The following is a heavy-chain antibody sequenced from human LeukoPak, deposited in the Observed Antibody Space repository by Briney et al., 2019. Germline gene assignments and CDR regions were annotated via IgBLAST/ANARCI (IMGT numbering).Heavy chain of an antibody. CDR3: TRGSQGLGNYSNDH. CDR1: GFTFSSSW. V-gene: IGHV3-7*01. Sequence: GGSLRLSCVASGFTFSSSWMSWVRQGPGKGPEWVANMNQDGSRKFYVDSVEGRFTISRDNAKNSLFLEMDGLRDEDTAVYYCTRGSQGLGNYSNDHWGPGTLVT. J-gene: IGHJ4*02. D-gene: IGHD3-10*01. CDR2: MNQDGSRK.